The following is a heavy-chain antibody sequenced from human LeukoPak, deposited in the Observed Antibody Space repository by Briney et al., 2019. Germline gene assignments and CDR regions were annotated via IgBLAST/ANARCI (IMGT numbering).Heavy chain of an antibody. CDR1: GGSISSSSYY. Sequence: SETLSLTCTVSGGSISSSSYYWGWIRQPPGKGLEWIGSIYYSGSTYYNPSLKSRVTISVDTSKNQFSLKLSSVTAADTAVYYCASQPLVGASHYGMDVWGQGTTVTVSS. J-gene: IGHJ6*02. CDR3: ASQPLVGASHYGMDV. CDR2: IYYSGST. V-gene: IGHV4-39*01. D-gene: IGHD3-16*01.